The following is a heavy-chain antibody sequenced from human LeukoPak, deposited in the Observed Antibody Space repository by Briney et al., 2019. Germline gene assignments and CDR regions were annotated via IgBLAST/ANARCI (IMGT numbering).Heavy chain of an antibody. CDR1: GFTFSSYW. CDR3: ARHPHIVVVPAAMFDY. Sequence: GGSLRLSYAASGFTFSSYWMSWVRQAPGKGLEWVANIKQDGSEKYYVDSVKGRFTISRDNAKNSLYLQMNSLRAEDTAVYYCARHPHIVVVPAAMFDYWGQGTLVTVSS. V-gene: IGHV3-7*03. CDR2: IKQDGSEK. J-gene: IGHJ4*02. D-gene: IGHD2-2*01.